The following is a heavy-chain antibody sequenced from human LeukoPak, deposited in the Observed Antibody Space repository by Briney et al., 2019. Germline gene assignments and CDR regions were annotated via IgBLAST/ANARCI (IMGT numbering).Heavy chain of an antibody. CDR1: GFTFSSEW. J-gene: IGHJ5*02. Sequence: AGGSLRLSCAASGFTFSSEWMHWVRQAPGRGLVWISHIDGNGRTTNYGVSVRGRFTVSRDNAKNTLYLQMNSLRAEDTAVYYCARDVPRTSGPWGQGTLVTVSS. V-gene: IGHV3-74*01. CDR3: ARDVPRTSGP. D-gene: IGHD3-10*01. CDR2: IDGNGRTT.